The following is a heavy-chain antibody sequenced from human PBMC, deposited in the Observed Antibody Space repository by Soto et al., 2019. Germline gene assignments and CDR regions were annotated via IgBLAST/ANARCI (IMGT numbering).Heavy chain of an antibody. CDR2: IYYSGST. CDR3: ARVSLAAEDYYFDY. Sequence: QVQLQESGPGLVKPSQTLSLTCTVSGGSISSGGYYWSWIRQHPGKGLEWIGYIYYSGSTYYNPSLKNRVTISVDTSKNQSSLKLSSVTAADTAVYYCARVSLAAEDYYFDYWGQGTLVTVSS. V-gene: IGHV4-31*03. CDR1: GGSISSGGYY. D-gene: IGHD6-25*01. J-gene: IGHJ4*02.